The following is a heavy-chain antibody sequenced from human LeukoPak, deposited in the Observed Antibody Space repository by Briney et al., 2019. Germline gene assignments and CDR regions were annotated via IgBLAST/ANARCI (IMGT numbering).Heavy chain of an antibody. D-gene: IGHD3-3*01. CDR1: GYTFTGYY. CDR3: ARGGSSGEWFSHLDY. V-gene: IGHV1-2*02. CDR2: INPNSGGT. Sequence: ASVKVSCKASGYTFTGYYMHWVRQAPGQGLEWMGWINPNSGGTNYAQKFQGRVTMTRDTPISTAYMELSRLRSDDTAVYYCARGGSSGEWFSHLDYWGQGTLVTVSS. J-gene: IGHJ4*02.